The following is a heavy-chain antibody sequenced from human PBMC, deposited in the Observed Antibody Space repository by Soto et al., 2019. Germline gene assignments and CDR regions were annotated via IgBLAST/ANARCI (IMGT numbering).Heavy chain of an antibody. CDR2: INPSGGTT. V-gene: IGHV1-46*03. CDR3: ARGGHAVYDSSGSDY. D-gene: IGHD3-22*01. J-gene: IGHJ4*02. CDR1: GYTFTSYY. Sequence: QVQLVQSGAEVKKPGASVKVSCKASGYTFTSYYLHWVRQAPGQGLEWMGIINPSGGTTSYAQKFKGRGSMTRDTTTSTVYMELSILRSEDTAMYYCARGGHAVYDSSGSDYWGQGTLVTVYS.